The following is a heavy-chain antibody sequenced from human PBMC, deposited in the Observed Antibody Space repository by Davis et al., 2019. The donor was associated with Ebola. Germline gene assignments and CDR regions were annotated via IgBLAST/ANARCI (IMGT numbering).Heavy chain of an antibody. CDR1: GFTFSSYP. J-gene: IGHJ4*02. CDR2: IRTTSEGG. V-gene: IGHV3-48*02. Sequence: AASVKISCTASGFTFSSYPMNWVRQAPGKGLEWISNIRTTSEGGMTYADSVKGRFTISRDDVHDSLSLQMTSLRDEDTAVYYCVRDKDYGFDFWGQGTLVTVSS. CDR3: VRDKDYGFDF. D-gene: IGHD4-17*01.